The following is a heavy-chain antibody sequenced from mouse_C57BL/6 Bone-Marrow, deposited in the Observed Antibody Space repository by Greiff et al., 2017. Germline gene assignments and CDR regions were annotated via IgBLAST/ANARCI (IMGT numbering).Heavy chain of an antibody. CDR2: IYPRSGNT. Sequence: QVHVKQSGAELARPGASVKLSCKASGYTFTSYGISWVKQRTGQGLEWIGEIYPRSGNTYYNEKFKGKATLTADKSSSTAYMELRSLTSEDSAVYFCANFYYYGSSYWFAYWGQGTLVTVSA. CDR1: GYTFTSYG. CDR3: ANFYYYGSSYWFAY. J-gene: IGHJ3*01. V-gene: IGHV1-81*01. D-gene: IGHD1-1*01.